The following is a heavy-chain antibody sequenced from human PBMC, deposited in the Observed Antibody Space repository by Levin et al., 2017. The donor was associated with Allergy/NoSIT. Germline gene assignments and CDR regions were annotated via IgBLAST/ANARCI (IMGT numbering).Heavy chain of an antibody. D-gene: IGHD3-3*01. CDR3: ATRHQLRFFDY. Sequence: KISCKASRGTFSSYAISWVRQAPGQGPEWMGGVIPMFNTAHYAQNFQARVTFTADESTSTAFMHLRSLQFEDTAVYYCATRHQLRFFDYWGQGTLVTVSS. CDR1: RGTFSSYA. V-gene: IGHV1-69*01. J-gene: IGHJ4*02. CDR2: VIPMFNTA.